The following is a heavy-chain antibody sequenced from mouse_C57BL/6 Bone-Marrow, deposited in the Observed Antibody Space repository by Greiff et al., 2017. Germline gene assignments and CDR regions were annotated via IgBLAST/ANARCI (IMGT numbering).Heavy chain of an antibody. V-gene: IGHV14-4*01. J-gene: IGHJ4*01. CDR3: TTRRRYAMDY. Sequence: EVQLQQSGAELVRPGASVKLSCTASGFNIKDDYMHWVKQRPEQGLEWIGWIDPENGDTEYASKFQGKATITADTSSNTAYLQISSLTSEDTAVYYCTTRRRYAMDYWGQGTSVTVSS. CDR1: GFNIKDDY. CDR2: IDPENGDT.